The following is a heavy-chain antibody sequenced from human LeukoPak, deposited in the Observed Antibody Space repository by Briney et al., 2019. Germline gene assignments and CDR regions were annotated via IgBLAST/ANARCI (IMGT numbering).Heavy chain of an antibody. J-gene: IGHJ1*01. CDR2: IRSSSSSDSTI. CDR3: ASSVITRRSCPVDFQH. V-gene: IGHV3-11*04. D-gene: IGHD3-22*01. Sequence: PGGSLRLSCAASGFTFNDYYMSWIRQAPGKGLEWVSYIRSSSSSDSTIYYADSVKGRFTISRDDAKNSLYLQMNSLRAEDTAVYYCASSVITRRSCPVDFQHWGQGTLVTVSS. CDR1: GFTFNDYY.